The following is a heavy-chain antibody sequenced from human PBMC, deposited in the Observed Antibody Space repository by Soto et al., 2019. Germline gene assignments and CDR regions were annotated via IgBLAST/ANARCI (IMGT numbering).Heavy chain of an antibody. V-gene: IGHV3-21*01. CDR1: GFTFSSYS. CDR3: ARVQLELPWFDP. Sequence: GGSLRLSCAASGFTFSSYSMNWVHQAPGKGLEWVSSISSSSSYIYYADSVKGRFTISRDNAKNSLYLQMNSLRAEDTAVYYCARVQLELPWFDPWGQGTLVTVSS. J-gene: IGHJ5*02. D-gene: IGHD1-7*01. CDR2: ISSSSSYI.